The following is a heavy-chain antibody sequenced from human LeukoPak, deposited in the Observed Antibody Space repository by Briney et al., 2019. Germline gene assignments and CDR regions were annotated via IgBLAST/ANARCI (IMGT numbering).Heavy chain of an antibody. CDR2: ISGSGGST. J-gene: IGHJ4*02. Sequence: PGGSLRLSCAASGFTFDDYGMSWVRQAPGKGLEWVSGISGSGGSTYYADSVKGRFTISRDNSKNTLYLQMNSLRAEDTAVYYCAKDGNWNYLIRAGGVTQKFDYWGQGTLVTVSS. CDR1: GFTFDDYG. V-gene: IGHV3-23*01. CDR3: AKDGNWNYLIRAGGVTQKFDY. D-gene: IGHD1-7*01.